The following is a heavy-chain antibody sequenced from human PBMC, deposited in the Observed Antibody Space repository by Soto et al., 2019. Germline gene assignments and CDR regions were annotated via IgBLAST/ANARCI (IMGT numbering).Heavy chain of an antibody. CDR3: AKGPLHYGSGSYYNVPFDY. J-gene: IGHJ4*02. CDR2: ISGSGGST. Sequence: GGSLRLSCAASGFTFSSYAMSWVRQAPGKGLEWVSAISGSGGSTYYADSVKGRFTISRDNSKNTLYLQMNSLRAEDTAVYYCAKGPLHYGSGSYYNVPFDYWGQGTLVTVSS. V-gene: IGHV3-23*01. CDR1: GFTFSSYA. D-gene: IGHD3-10*01.